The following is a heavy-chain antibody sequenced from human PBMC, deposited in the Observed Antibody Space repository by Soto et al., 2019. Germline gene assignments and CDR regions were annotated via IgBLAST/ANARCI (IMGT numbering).Heavy chain of an antibody. CDR3: AGGVWRGYSEYYYGMDV. CDR1: GGTFISYS. J-gene: IGHJ6*02. D-gene: IGHD3-3*01. V-gene: IGHV1-69*01. CDR2: IIPIFGTP. Sequence: QVQLVQSGAEMKKPGSSVTVSCKVFGGTFISYSFSWVRQAPGQGPEWMGGIIPIFGTPNYAQKFQGRGTNTAHGSTSTAYMELSSLRSGDTAVYYCAGGVWRGYSEYYYGMDVWGQGTTVTVSS.